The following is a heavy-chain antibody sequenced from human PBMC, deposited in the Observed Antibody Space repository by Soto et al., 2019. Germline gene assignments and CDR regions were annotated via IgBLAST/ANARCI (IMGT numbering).Heavy chain of an antibody. CDR1: GFTFRSYA. V-gene: IGHV3-30-3*01. Sequence: QVQLVESGGGVVQPGRSLRLSCAASGFTFRSYAMHWVRQAPGKGLECVAVIAYDGSNKFYRDYVRGRFTISRDNSENTLYLHINRLRYEDTAVYYCARGDREDIAVVIGVRPGEYGVDVWGQGTTVTVSS. D-gene: IGHD2-15*01. CDR2: IAYDGSNK. J-gene: IGHJ6*02. CDR3: ARGDREDIAVVIGVRPGEYGVDV.